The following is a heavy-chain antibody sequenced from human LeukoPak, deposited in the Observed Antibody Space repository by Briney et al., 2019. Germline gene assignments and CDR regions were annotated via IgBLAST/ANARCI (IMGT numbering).Heavy chain of an antibody. D-gene: IGHD3-3*01. CDR1: GGSISSSSYY. V-gene: IGHV4-39*07. CDR2: IYYSGST. J-gene: IGHJ4*02. CDR3: ARGPLEWLLYPY. Sequence: PSETLSLTCTVSGGSISSSSYYWGWIRQPPGKGLEWIGSIYYSGSTYYNPSLKSRVTMSVDTSKNQFSLKLSSVTAADTAVYYCARGPLEWLLYPYWGQGTLVTVSS.